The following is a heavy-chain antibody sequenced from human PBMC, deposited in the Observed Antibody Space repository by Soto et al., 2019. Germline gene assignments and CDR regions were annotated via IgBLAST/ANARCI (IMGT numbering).Heavy chain of an antibody. CDR3: ARGEQYSSTSCYFWVGVEIDP. V-gene: IGHV1-8*01. CDR2: MNPNSGNT. J-gene: IGHJ5*02. CDR1: GYTFTSYD. D-gene: IGHD2-2*01. Sequence: QVQLVQSGAEVKKPGASVKVSCKASGYTFTSYDINWVRQATGQGLEWMGWMNPNSGNTGYAQKFQGRVTTTRNTSISTAYKELSSLRSEDTAVYYCARGEQYSSTSCYFWVGVEIDPWGQGTLVTVSS.